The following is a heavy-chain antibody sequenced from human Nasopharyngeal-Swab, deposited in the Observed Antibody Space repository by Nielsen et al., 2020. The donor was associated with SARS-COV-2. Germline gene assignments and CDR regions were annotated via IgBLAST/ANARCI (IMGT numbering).Heavy chain of an antibody. Sequence: SETLSLTCVVYGGSFTSYYWGWIRQPPGKGLEWIAEINPIGSTHYNPSLKSRVTISVDTSKNQFSLKLSSVTAADTAVYYCARGLSGIVPAPILGLGPYYSYYYMDVWGKGTTVTVSS. J-gene: IGHJ6*03. CDR3: ARGLSGIVPAPILGLGPYYSYYYMDV. CDR1: GGSFTSYY. V-gene: IGHV4-34*01. CDR2: INPIGST. D-gene: IGHD2-2*01.